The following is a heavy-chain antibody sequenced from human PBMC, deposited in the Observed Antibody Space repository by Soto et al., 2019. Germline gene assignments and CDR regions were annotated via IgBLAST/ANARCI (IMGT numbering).Heavy chain of an antibody. Sequence: QVHIVESGGGVVQPGTSRRLSCVGSGFTFRSYVIHWVRQAPGKGLEWVALTSYDGSNNFYGDSVKGRFTISRHNSRNTVELQMDSLRFEDTALYYCARWGTTGGLAVWGQGTLASVSS. CDR1: GFTFRSYV. CDR3: ARWGTTGGLAV. J-gene: IGHJ4*02. D-gene: IGHD3-16*01. V-gene: IGHV3-33*05. CDR2: TSYDGSNN.